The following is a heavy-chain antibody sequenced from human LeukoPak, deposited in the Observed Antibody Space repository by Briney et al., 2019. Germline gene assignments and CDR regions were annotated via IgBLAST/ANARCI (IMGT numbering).Heavy chain of an antibody. J-gene: IGHJ4*02. Sequence: ASVKVSCKASGYTFTRYAMHWVRQAPGQRLEWMGWINAGNGNTKYSQKFQGRVTITRDTSASTAYMELSSLRSEDTAVYYCARDSSDGSGSYPDYWGQGTLVTVSS. CDR1: GYTFTRYA. CDR2: INAGNGNT. V-gene: IGHV1-3*01. CDR3: ARDSSDGSGSYPDY. D-gene: IGHD3-10*01.